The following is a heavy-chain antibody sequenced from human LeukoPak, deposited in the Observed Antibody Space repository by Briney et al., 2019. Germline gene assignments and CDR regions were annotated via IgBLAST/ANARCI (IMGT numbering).Heavy chain of an antibody. Sequence: SETLSLTCTVSGGSVSSGSYYWSWIRQPPGKGLEWIGYIYYSGSTNYNPSLKSRVTISVDTSKNQFSLKLSSVTAADTAVYYCARDLGDCGGDCYSGYYYYGMDVWGQGTTVTVSS. J-gene: IGHJ6*02. CDR2: IYYSGST. CDR1: GGSVSSGSYY. CDR3: ARDLGDCGGDCYSGYYYYGMDV. V-gene: IGHV4-61*01. D-gene: IGHD2-21*02.